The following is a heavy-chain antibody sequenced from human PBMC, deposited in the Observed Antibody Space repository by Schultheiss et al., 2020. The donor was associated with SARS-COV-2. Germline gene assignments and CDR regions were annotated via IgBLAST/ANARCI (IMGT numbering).Heavy chain of an antibody. CDR1: GGSFSGYY. CDR2: INHSGST. J-gene: IGHJ6*02. V-gene: IGHV4-34*01. CDR3: ARVGKYDYVWGSYRYTGNYYYGMDV. D-gene: IGHD3-16*02. Sequence: SETLSLTCAVYGGSFSGYYWSWIRQPPGKGLEWIGEINHSGSTNYNPSLKSRVTISVDTSKNQFSLKLSSVTAADTAVYYCARVGKYDYVWGSYRYTGNYYYGMDVWGQGTTVTVSS.